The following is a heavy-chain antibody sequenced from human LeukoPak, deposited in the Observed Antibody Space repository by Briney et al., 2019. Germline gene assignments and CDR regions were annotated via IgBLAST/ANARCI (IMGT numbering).Heavy chain of an antibody. Sequence: PSETLSLTCTVSGGAISSGGYYWSWLRQHPGKGLEWIGYIYYSGSTYYNPSLKSRVTISVDTSNNQFSPKLSSVTAADTAVYYCARGLRPRFGEFYNWFDPWGQGTLVTVSS. CDR1: GGAISSGGYY. CDR3: ARGLRPRFGEFYNWFDP. J-gene: IGHJ5*02. V-gene: IGHV4-31*03. D-gene: IGHD3-10*01. CDR2: IYYSGST.